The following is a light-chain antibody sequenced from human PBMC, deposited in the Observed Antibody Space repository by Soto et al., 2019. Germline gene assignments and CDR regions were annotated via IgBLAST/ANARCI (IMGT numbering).Light chain of an antibody. V-gene: IGLV1-47*01. CDR1: SSNIGNHY. Sequence: QSVLTQPPSASGTPGQRVTISCSGSSSNIGNHYVSWYQQLHGTAPKLLIYKNNQRPSGVPDRFSGSMSGTSASLAISGLRSEDEADYYCAAWDDSRSGLFGGGTKVTVL. CDR3: AAWDDSRSGL. J-gene: IGLJ2*01. CDR2: KNN.